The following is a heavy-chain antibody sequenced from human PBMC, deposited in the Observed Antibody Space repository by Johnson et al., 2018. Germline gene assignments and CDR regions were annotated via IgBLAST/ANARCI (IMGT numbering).Heavy chain of an antibody. V-gene: IGHV3-30*18. J-gene: IGHJ6*03. Sequence: QVELVESGGGVVQXGRSLRLSCAASGFTFSSYGMHWVRQAPGKGLEWVAVISYDGSNKYYADSVKGRFPISRDNSKNTLYLQMNSLRAEDTAVYYCAKGDYGDYVRDYYYYMDVWGKGTTVTVSS. CDR2: ISYDGSNK. CDR3: AKGDYGDYVRDYYYYMDV. D-gene: IGHD4-17*01. CDR1: GFTFSSYG.